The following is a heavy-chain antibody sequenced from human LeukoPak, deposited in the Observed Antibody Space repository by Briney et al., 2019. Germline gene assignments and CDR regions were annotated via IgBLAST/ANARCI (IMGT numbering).Heavy chain of an antibody. V-gene: IGHV1-69*13. CDR1: GGTFSSYA. Sequence: SVKVSCKASGGTFSSYAISWVRQAPGQGLEWMGGIIPIFGTANYAQKFQGRVTITADESTSTAYMELSSLRSEDTAVYYCASESNPNYYDSSGYYRDWGQGTLVTVSS. CDR3: ASESNPNYYDSSGYYRD. J-gene: IGHJ4*02. CDR2: IIPIFGTA. D-gene: IGHD3-22*01.